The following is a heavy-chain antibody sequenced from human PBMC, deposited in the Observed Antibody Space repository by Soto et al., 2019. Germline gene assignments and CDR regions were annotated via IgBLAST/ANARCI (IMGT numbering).Heavy chain of an antibody. Sequence: QVQLVQSGAEVKKPGASVKVSCKASGYTFTSYYMHWVRLAPGQGLEWMGIINPDGGGTSYAQQFQGRVIMTRDTSTSTVYMEMSSXXSEDTAVYYCAVGGNYLSMDVWGQGTTVTVSS. CDR1: GYTFTSYY. D-gene: IGHD4-4*01. J-gene: IGHJ6*02. CDR2: INPDGGGT. V-gene: IGHV1-46*01. CDR3: AVGGNYLSMDV.